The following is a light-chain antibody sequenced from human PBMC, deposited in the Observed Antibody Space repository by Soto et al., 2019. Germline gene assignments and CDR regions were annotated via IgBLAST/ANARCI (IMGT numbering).Light chain of an antibody. J-gene: IGLJ2*01. CDR2: NVS. CDR3: SSYTTTRTVV. V-gene: IGLV2-14*03. CDR1: SSDIGGFNY. Sequence: QSVLTQPASVSGSPVQSITISCTGTSSDIGGFNYVSWYQHHPGKAPKLMIHNVSSRPSGVSDRFSGSKSGYTASLTISGLQAEDEADYYCSSYTTTRTVVFGGGTKLTVL.